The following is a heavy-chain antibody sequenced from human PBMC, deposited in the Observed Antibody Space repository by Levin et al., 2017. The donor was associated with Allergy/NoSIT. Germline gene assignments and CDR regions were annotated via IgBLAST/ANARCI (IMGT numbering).Heavy chain of an antibody. CDR2: INPNSGGT. Sequence: ASVKVSCKASGYTFTGYYMQWVRQAPGQGLEWMGRINPNSGGTNYAQTFQGRVTMTRDTSISTAYMELSRLRSDDTAVYYCARDLEGEDYYDGSGNDWGQGTLVTVSS. CDR3: ARDLEGEDYYDGSGND. CDR1: GYTFTGYY. V-gene: IGHV1-2*06. J-gene: IGHJ4*02. D-gene: IGHD3-22*01.